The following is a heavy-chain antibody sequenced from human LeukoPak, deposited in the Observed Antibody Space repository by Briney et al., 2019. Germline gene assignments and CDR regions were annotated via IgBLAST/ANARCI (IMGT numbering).Heavy chain of an antibody. J-gene: IGHJ4*02. V-gene: IGHV1-46*01. Sequence: ASVKVSCKASGYTFTGYYMHWVRQAPGQGLEWLGIINPRDDYKNYAQKFQGRITITRDTSTSTVYMDLSSLTSDDTAVYYCARDGGSYSADYWGQGTLVTVSS. D-gene: IGHD1-26*01. CDR3: ARDGGSYSADY. CDR2: INPRDDYK. CDR1: GYTFTGYY.